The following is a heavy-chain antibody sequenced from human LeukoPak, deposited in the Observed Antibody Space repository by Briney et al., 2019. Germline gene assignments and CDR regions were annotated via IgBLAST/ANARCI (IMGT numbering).Heavy chain of an antibody. CDR3: AREERGYGYGQLRYFDY. J-gene: IGHJ4*02. Sequence: SVKVSCKASGGTFSSYAISWVRQAPGQGLEWMGRIIPIFGTANYAQKFQGRVTITTDESTSTAYMELSSLRSEDTAVYYCAREERGYGYGQLRYFDYWGQGTLVTVSS. CDR1: GGTFSSYA. V-gene: IGHV1-69*05. CDR2: IIPIFGTA. D-gene: IGHD5-18*01.